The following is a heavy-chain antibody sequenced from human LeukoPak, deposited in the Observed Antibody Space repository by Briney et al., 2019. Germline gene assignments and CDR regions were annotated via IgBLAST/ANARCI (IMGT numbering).Heavy chain of an antibody. CDR3: AKQGQVVPAAIGNYNWFDP. Sequence: GGSQRLSCAASGFTFSSYAMSWVRQAPGKGLEWVSAISGSGGSTYYADSVKGRFTISRDNSKNTLYLQMNSLRAEDTAVYYCAKQGQVVPAAIGNYNWFDPWGQGTLVTVSS. J-gene: IGHJ5*02. CDR1: GFTFSSYA. D-gene: IGHD2-2*01. V-gene: IGHV3-23*01. CDR2: ISGSGGST.